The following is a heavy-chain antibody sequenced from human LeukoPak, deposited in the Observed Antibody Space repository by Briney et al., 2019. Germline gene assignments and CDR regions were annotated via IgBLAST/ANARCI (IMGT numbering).Heavy chain of an antibody. V-gene: IGHV4-30-4*01. CDR2: IYYSGST. CDR1: GGSTSSGDYF. D-gene: IGHD2-15*01. Sequence: PSETLSLTCTVSGGSTSSGDYFWSWIRQPPGKGLEWIGYIYYSGSTYYNSSLKSRVTISIDTSKNQFSLKLSSVTAADTAVYYCAREKCSGGICYSGFDCWGQGTLVTVSS. CDR3: AREKCSGGICYSGFDC. J-gene: IGHJ4*02.